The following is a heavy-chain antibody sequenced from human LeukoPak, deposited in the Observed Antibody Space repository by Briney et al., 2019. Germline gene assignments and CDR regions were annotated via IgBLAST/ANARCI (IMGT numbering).Heavy chain of an antibody. Sequence: GGSLRLSCAASGFTFTKAWMSWVRRAPGKRLEWVGRIKSKADGGTTDYAAPVNGRFSISRDDSTNMLFLQMSSLKTEDTAVYYCTTDSTSYLFADWGQGTLVTVSS. CDR3: TTDSTSYLFAD. CDR2: IKSKADGGTT. D-gene: IGHD6-6*01. CDR1: GFTFTKAW. V-gene: IGHV3-15*01. J-gene: IGHJ4*02.